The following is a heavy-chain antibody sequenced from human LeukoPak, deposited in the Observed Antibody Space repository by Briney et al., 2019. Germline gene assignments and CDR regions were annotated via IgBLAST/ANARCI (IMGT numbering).Heavy chain of an antibody. D-gene: IGHD5-18*01. CDR1: GASISSSSYY. CDR2: IYYSGST. V-gene: IGHV4-39*07. CDR3: ARDRSYGGFDY. Sequence: SETLSLTCTVSGASISSSSYYWGWVRQPPGKGLEWIGSIYYSGSTYYNPSLKSRVTISVDTSKNQFSLKLSSVTAADTAVYYCARDRSYGGFDYWGQGTLVTVSS. J-gene: IGHJ4*02.